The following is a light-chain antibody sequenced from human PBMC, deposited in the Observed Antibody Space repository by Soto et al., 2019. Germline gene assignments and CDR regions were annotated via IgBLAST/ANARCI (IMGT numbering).Light chain of an antibody. CDR1: QSISSW. CDR3: QQYNSYPWT. V-gene: IGKV1-5*03. Sequence: DIQMTQSPSTLSASVGDRVTITCRASQSISSWWAWYQQKPGNAPKLLIYKASTLERGAPSRFRGSGSGTEFTLIISSLQPDDFASDYCQQYNSYPWTFGQGTKVEIK. J-gene: IGKJ1*01. CDR2: KAS.